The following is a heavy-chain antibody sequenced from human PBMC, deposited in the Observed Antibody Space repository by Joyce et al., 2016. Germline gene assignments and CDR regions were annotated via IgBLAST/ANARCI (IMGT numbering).Heavy chain of an antibody. J-gene: IGHJ3*01. CDR3: ARAPMPPYAFDV. Sequence: QVHLVQSGAEVKKPGASVKVSCKASGYTFSDSYIHWLRQAPGQGLQWMGRINPDSGHKIYVGKFQGRVTLTRDAAISTVYMEFSRLRSDDTAVYFCARAPMPPYAFDVWGQGTLVTVSA. CDR1: GYTFSDSY. D-gene: IGHD2-2*01. V-gene: IGHV1-2*06. CDR2: INPDSGHK.